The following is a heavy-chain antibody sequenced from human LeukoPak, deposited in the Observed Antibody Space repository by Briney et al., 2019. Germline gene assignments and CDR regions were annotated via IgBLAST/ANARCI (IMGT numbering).Heavy chain of an antibody. Sequence: AAVRVSCKASGYTFTGYYMHWVRQAPGQGLEWMGWINPNSGGTNYAQKFQGRVTMPRDTSISTAYMELSRLRSDDTAVYYCARGVLEWLFSYFDYWGQGTLVTVSS. CDR2: INPNSGGT. D-gene: IGHD3-3*01. CDR3: ARGVLEWLFSYFDY. J-gene: IGHJ4*02. V-gene: IGHV1-2*02. CDR1: GYTFTGYY.